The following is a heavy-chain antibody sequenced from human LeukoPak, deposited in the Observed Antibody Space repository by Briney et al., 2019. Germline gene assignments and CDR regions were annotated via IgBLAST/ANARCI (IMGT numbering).Heavy chain of an antibody. CDR2: ISYSGST. J-gene: IGHJ5*02. D-gene: IGHD5-24*01. CDR1: GGSVSSGSYY. V-gene: IGHV4-39*01. CDR3: ARQWVLQRGTNRFDP. Sequence: SETLSLTCTVSGGSVSSGSYYWGWIRQPPGKGLEWIGSISYSGSTYFNLSLKSRVIISVDTSNNQFSLKLSSVTAADPALYYCARQWVLQRGTNRFDPWGQGTLVTVSS.